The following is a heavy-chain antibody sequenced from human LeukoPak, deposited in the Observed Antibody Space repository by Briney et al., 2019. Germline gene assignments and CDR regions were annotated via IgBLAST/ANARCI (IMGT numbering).Heavy chain of an antibody. J-gene: IGHJ4*02. Sequence: GGSLRLSCAASGFTFSTYAMTWVRQAPGKGLEWVSAIRGDGATKFYADSVKGRFTVSRDNSKNTLYLQMNSLRAEDTAVYYCARAGRTYDYVWGSYPYPFDYWGQGTLVTVSS. CDR3: ARAGRTYDYVWGSYPYPFDY. CDR1: GFTFSTYA. D-gene: IGHD3-16*01. V-gene: IGHV3-23*01. CDR2: IRGDGATK.